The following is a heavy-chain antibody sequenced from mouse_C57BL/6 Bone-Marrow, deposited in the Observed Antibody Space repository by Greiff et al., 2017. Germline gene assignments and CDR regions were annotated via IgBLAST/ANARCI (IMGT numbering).Heavy chain of an antibody. V-gene: IGHV3-6*01. CDR2: ISYDGSN. Sequence: VQLQESGPGLVKPSQSLSLTCSVTGYSITSGYYWNWIRQFPGNKLEWMGYISYDGSNNYNPSLKNRISITRDTSKNQFFLKLNSVTTEDTATYYCANMVTTGLFDYWGQGTTLTVSS. D-gene: IGHD2-2*01. CDR3: ANMVTTGLFDY. J-gene: IGHJ2*01. CDR1: GYSITSGYY.